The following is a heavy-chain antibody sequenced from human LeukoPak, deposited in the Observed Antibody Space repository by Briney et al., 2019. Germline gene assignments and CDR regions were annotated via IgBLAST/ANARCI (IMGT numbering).Heavy chain of an antibody. V-gene: IGHV3-7*01. Sequence: PGGSLRLSCAASGITLGGYWMSWVRQAPGKGLEWVANIKPDGSEENYVDSVKGRFTISRDNAKNSLYLQMNSLRAEDTAVYYCARIYSGYDSCWGQGTLVTVSS. D-gene: IGHD5-12*01. J-gene: IGHJ4*02. CDR3: ARIYSGYDSC. CDR1: GITLGGYW. CDR2: IKPDGSEE.